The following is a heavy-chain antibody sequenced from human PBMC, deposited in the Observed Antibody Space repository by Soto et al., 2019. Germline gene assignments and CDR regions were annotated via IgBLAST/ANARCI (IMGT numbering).Heavy chain of an antibody. D-gene: IGHD4-17*01. CDR3: ARQMTTVTTVDY. CDR1: GGSISSYY. V-gene: IGHV4-59*08. J-gene: IGHJ4*02. Sequence: SETLSLTCTVSGGSISSYYWSWIRQPPGKGLEWIGYIYYSGSTNYNPSLKSRVTISVDRSKNQFSLKLSSVTAADTAVYYCARQMTTVTTVDYWGQGTLVTVSS. CDR2: IYYSGST.